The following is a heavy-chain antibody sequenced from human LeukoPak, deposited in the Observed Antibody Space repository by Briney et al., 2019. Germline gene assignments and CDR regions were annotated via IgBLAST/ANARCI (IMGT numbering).Heavy chain of an antibody. CDR3: ARARHGYYYDSSGYNGDY. CDR2: INPNSGGT. J-gene: IGHJ4*02. D-gene: IGHD3-22*01. Sequence: ASVKVSCKASGYTFTGYYMHWVRQAPGQGLEWMGWINPNSGGTNYAQKFQGRVTMTRDTSISTAYMELSRLRSDDTVVYYCARARHGYYYDSSGYNGDYWGQGTLVTVSS. V-gene: IGHV1-2*02. CDR1: GYTFTGYY.